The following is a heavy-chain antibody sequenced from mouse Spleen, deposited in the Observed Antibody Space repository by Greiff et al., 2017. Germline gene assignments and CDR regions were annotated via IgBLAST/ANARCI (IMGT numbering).Heavy chain of an antibody. J-gene: IGHJ4*01. D-gene: IGHD2-12*01. CDR1: GYTFTDYY. Sequence: VQLQQSGPELVKPGASVKISCKASGYTFTDYYMNWVKQSHGKSLEWIGDINPNNGGTSYNQKFKGKATLTVDKSSSTAYMELRSLTSEDSAVYYCARNDGGYAMDYWGQGTSVTVSS. CDR3: ARNDGGYAMDY. CDR2: INPNNGGT. V-gene: IGHV1-26*01.